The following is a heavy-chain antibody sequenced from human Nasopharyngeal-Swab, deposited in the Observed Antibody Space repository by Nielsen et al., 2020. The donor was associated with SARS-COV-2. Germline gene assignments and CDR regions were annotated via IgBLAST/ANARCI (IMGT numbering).Heavy chain of an antibody. V-gene: IGHV4-61*02. D-gene: IGHD1-26*01. CDR1: DDPLRRGGFY. J-gene: IGHJ6*02. CDR3: ARGRPGTYYTYYYGLDV. Sequence: SETLSLTCSVSDDPLRRGGFYWTWIRQPAGRGLEVIGRTSIRGTTNYSPPFKNRVTMSLDTSKKQFFLRLASVSAADTAIYYCARGRPGTYYTYYYGLDVWGQGTTVTVSS. CDR2: TSIRGTT.